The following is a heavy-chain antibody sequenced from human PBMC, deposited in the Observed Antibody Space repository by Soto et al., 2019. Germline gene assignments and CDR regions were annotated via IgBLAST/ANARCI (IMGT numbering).Heavy chain of an antibody. V-gene: IGHV4-59*08. CDR1: GGSISSYY. Sequence: PSETLSLTCTVSGGSISSYYWSWIRQPPGKGLEWIGYIYYSGSTNYNPSLKSRVTISVDTSKNQFSLKLSSVTAADTAVYYCARYSSSWSPFDYWGQGTLVTVSS. CDR2: IYYSGST. CDR3: ARYSSSWSPFDY. J-gene: IGHJ4*02. D-gene: IGHD6-13*01.